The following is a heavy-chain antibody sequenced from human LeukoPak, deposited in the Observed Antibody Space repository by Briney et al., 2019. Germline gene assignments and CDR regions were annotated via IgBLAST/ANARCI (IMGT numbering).Heavy chain of an antibody. CDR3: ARGRKENYMDV. V-gene: IGHV3-13*01. Sequence: PGGSLRLSCAASGFTFSRYDMHWVRQATGKGLEWVSAIGTAGDTYYPGSVKGRFTISRENAKNSLYLQMNSLRAGDTAVYYCARGRKENYMDVWGKGTTVTVSS. CDR1: GFTFSRYD. CDR2: IGTAGDT. D-gene: IGHD5-24*01. J-gene: IGHJ6*03.